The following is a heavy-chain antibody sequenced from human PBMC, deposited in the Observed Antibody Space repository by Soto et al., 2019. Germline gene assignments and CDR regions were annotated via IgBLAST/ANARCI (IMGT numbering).Heavy chain of an antibody. V-gene: IGHV1-8*01. Sequence: QVQLVQSGAEVKKPGASVKVSCKASGYTFTSYDINWVRQATGQGLAWLGWMNPSSGTTGYAQKFQGRVTMTRDTSTTTAYMELRSLRFEDPGVYYCAREDVDYWGQGTLITVSS. CDR3: AREDVDY. CDR2: MNPSSGTT. CDR1: GYTFTSYD. J-gene: IGHJ4*02.